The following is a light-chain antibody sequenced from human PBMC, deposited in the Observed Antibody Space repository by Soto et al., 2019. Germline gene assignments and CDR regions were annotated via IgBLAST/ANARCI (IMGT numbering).Light chain of an antibody. V-gene: IGLV1-36*01. Sequence: QPVLTQPPSVSEAPRQRVTISCSGSSSNIGNNAVNWYQQLPGKAPKLLIYYDDLLPSGVSDRFSGSKSGTSASLAISGLQSEDEADYYCAAWDDSLNGYVFGTGTKLTVL. J-gene: IGLJ1*01. CDR3: AAWDDSLNGYV. CDR2: YDD. CDR1: SSNIGNNA.